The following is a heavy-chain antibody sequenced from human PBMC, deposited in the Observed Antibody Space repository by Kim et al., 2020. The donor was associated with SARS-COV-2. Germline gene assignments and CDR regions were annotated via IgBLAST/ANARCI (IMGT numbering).Heavy chain of an antibody. J-gene: IGHJ6*02. CDR3: ARVAKPAAATVFEYYYGMDV. CDR2: ISSSSSYI. CDR1: GFTFSSYS. V-gene: IGHV3-21*01. Sequence: GGSLRLSCAASGFTFSSYSMNWVRQAPGKGLEWVSSISSSSSYIYYADSVKGRFTISRDNAKNSLYLQMNSLRAEDTAVYYCARVAKPAAATVFEYYYGMDVWGQGTTVTVSS. D-gene: IGHD6-13*01.